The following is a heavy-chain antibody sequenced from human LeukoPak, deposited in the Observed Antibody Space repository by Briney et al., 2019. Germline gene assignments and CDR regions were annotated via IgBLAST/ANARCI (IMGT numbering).Heavy chain of an antibody. D-gene: IGHD2-2*01. CDR3: ASGGYCASTDCYPNWFDP. J-gene: IGHJ5*02. V-gene: IGHV4-59*01. CDR1: GGSISSYY. CDR2: IYYSGST. Sequence: SETLSLTCTVPGGSISSYYWSWIRQPPGKGLEWIGYIYYSGSTNYNPSLKSRVTISVDTSKNQFSLKLSSVTAADTAVYYCASGGYCASTDCYPNWFDPWGQGTLVTVSS.